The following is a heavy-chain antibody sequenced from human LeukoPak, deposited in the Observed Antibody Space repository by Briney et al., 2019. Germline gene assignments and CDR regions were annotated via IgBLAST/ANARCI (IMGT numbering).Heavy chain of an antibody. J-gene: IGHJ6*03. V-gene: IGHV1-8*01. Sequence: ASVKVSCKASGYTFTSYDINWVRQATGQGLEWMGWMNPNSGNTGYAQKFQGRVTMTRNTSISTAYMELSSLRSEDTAVYYCARGKGVAGTRFYYYMDVWGKGTTVTVSS. CDR1: GYTFTSYD. CDR2: MNPNSGNT. CDR3: ARGKGVAGTRFYYYMDV. D-gene: IGHD1-7*01.